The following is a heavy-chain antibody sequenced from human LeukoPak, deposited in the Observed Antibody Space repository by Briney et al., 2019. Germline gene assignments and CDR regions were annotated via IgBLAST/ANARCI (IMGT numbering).Heavy chain of an antibody. D-gene: IGHD1-20*01. CDR1: GYTFTSYD. J-gene: IGHJ4*02. Sequence: SVKVSCKASGYTFTSYDINWVRQATGQGLEWMGRIIPIFGTANYAQKLQGRVTITTDESTSTAYMELSSLRSEDTAVYYCARDLNWKYFDYWGQGTLVTVSS. CDR3: ARDLNWKYFDY. CDR2: IIPIFGTA. V-gene: IGHV1-69*05.